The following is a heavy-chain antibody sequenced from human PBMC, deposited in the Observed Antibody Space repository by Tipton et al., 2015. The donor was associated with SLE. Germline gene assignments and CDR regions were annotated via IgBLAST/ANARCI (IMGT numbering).Heavy chain of an antibody. D-gene: IGHD6-6*01. Sequence: TLSLTCTVSGGSISNYYWTWMRQPPGKGLEWIGYIYFSGRTDYNPSLKSRVTISVDTSKNQFSLKLTSVTAADTAMYYCASGRGFSTSSSGGIDYWGQGTLVTVSS. CDR2: IYFSGRT. V-gene: IGHV4-59*08. CDR1: GGSISNYY. CDR3: ASGRGFSTSSSGGIDY. J-gene: IGHJ4*02.